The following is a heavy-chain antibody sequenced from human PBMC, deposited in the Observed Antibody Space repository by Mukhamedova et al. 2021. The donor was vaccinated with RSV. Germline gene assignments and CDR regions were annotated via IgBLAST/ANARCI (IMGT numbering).Heavy chain of an antibody. J-gene: IGHJ6*03. CDR3: ARQLGSYYYYYMGV. D-gene: IGHD7-27*01. V-gene: IGHV4-59*08. Sequence: NPSLKSRVTISVDTSKNQFSLNLSSVTAADTAVHYCARQLGSYYYYYMGVWGKGTTVTVSS.